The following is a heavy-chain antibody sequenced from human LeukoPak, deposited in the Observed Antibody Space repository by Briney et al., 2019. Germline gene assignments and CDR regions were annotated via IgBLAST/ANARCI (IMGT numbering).Heavy chain of an antibody. CDR3: ARLTDDGCGDY. CDR2: IYYSGST. CDR1: GGSISSSSYY. D-gene: IGHD5-24*01. V-gene: IGHV4-39*01. Sequence: SETLSLTCTVSGGSISSSSYYWGWIRQPPGKGLEWIGSIYYSGSTYYNPSLKSRVTISVDTSKNQFSLKLSSVTAADTAVYYCARLTDDGCGDYWGQGTLVTVSS. J-gene: IGHJ4*02.